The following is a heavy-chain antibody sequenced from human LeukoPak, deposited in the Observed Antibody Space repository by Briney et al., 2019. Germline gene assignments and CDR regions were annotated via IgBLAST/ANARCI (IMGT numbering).Heavy chain of an antibody. Sequence: LVKVSCKPSRGTFSSYAISGVRQAAGQGVEWMGGIIHIFGTADYAQKNQSRVTITTAESTRTAYMKLSSLRSEYMAVYYCASHTEPGYCSSTSCYIGYDSFDIWGKGTMVTVSS. CDR1: RGTFSSYA. CDR3: ASHTEPGYCSSTSCYIGYDSFDI. V-gene: IGHV1-69*05. J-gene: IGHJ3*02. CDR2: IIHIFGTA. D-gene: IGHD2-2*02.